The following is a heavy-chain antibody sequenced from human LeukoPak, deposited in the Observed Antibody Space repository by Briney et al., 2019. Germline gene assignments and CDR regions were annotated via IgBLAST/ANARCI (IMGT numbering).Heavy chain of an antibody. CDR2: IRNKGNNYAT. CDR3: TGGIVGASDAFDV. J-gene: IGHJ3*01. V-gene: IGHV3-73*01. CDR1: GFTFSGST. D-gene: IGHD1-26*01. Sequence: GGSLRLSCATSGFTFSGSTKHWVRQASGEGLGWVGRIRNKGNNYATAYAASVKGRFTISREDSKNMAYLQMSSLKTEDTAVYYCTGGIVGASDAFDVWGQGTMVTVSA.